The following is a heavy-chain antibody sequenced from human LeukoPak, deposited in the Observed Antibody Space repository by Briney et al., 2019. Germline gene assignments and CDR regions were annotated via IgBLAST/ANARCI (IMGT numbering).Heavy chain of an antibody. CDR1: GFTFSSYA. J-gene: IGHJ4*02. CDR3: AKELGYCSGGSCPFDY. CDR2: ISGSGGST. D-gene: IGHD2-15*01. Sequence: GGSLRLSCAASGFTFSSYAMSWVRQAPGKGLEWVSAISGSGGSTYYADSVKGRFTISRDNSKNTLYLQMNSLRAEDTAVYYCAKELGYCSGGSCPFDYWGQGTLVTVS. V-gene: IGHV3-23*01.